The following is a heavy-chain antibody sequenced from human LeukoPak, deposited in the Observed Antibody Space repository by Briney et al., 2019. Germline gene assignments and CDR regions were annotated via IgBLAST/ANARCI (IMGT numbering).Heavy chain of an antibody. J-gene: IGHJ4*02. CDR1: GGSISSGDYY. V-gene: IGHV4-30-4*01. Sequence: SQTLSLTCTVSGGSISSGDYYWSWIRQPPGKGLAWIGYIYYSGSTYYNPSLKSRVTITVDTSKNQFSLKLSSVTAADTAVYYCARDRHGWSGYYFDYWGQGTLVTVSS. CDR3: ARDRHGWSGYYFDY. CDR2: IYYSGST. D-gene: IGHD3-3*01.